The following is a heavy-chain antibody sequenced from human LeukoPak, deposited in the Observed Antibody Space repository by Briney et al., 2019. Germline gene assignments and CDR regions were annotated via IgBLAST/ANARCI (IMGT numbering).Heavy chain of an antibody. J-gene: IGHJ4*02. CDR2: IYSGGST. CDR1: GFTVRINY. CDR3: PRVPYYFDY. Sequence: GGSLRLSCAASGFTVRINYMSWVRQAPGKGLEWVSVIYSGGSTYCVDSVKGRFNISRDNSKSTLYLQMKSLRAENAGVYYCPRVPYYFDYWAQGPLVTVSS. V-gene: IGHV3-53*05.